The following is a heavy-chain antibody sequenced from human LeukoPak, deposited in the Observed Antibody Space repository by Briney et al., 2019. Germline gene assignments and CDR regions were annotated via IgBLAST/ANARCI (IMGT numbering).Heavy chain of an antibody. CDR1: GFTFSSYS. CDR2: ISSSSSYI. D-gene: IGHD1-1*01. Sequence: PGGSLRLSCAASGFTFSSYSMNWVRQAPGKGLEWVSSISSSSSYIYYADSVKGRFTISRDNAENSLYLQMNSLRAEDTAVYYCAREFLSPSLEPPNDYWGQGTLVTVSS. J-gene: IGHJ4*02. V-gene: IGHV3-21*01. CDR3: AREFLSPSLEPPNDY.